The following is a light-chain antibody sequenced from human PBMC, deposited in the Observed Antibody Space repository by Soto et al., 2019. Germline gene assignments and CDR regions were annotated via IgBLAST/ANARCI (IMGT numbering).Light chain of an antibody. Sequence: DIVMTQSPDSLAISLGERATINCKSSQSVLYSSNNKNYLAWYQQKPGQPPKLLIYWASSRESGVPDRFSGSGSRTNFTLTNSSLQAEDVAVYYSQQYYSPWTFGQGTKMQIK. CDR3: QQYYSPWT. J-gene: IGKJ1*01. CDR1: QSVLYSSNNKNY. V-gene: IGKV4-1*01. CDR2: WAS.